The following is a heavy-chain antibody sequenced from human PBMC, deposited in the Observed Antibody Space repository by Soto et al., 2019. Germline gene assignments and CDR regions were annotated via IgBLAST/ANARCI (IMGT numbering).Heavy chain of an antibody. V-gene: IGHV4-59*08. CDR2: IYYSGST. D-gene: IGHD3-10*01. Sequence: SETLSLTCTVSGGSISSYYWSWIRQPPGKGLEWIGYIYYSGSTNYNPSLKSRVTISVDTSKNQFSLKLSSVTAADTAVYYCARTYGSGSYRANYYMDVWGKGTTVTVSS. CDR3: ARTYGSGSYRANYYMDV. J-gene: IGHJ6*03. CDR1: GGSISSYY.